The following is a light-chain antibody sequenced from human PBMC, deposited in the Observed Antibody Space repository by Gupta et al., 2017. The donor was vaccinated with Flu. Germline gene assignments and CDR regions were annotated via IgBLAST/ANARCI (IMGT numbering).Light chain of an antibody. CDR2: EDN. Sequence: SPGKTVTISCTRSSDSIANNYVHMYHQRPCTSPLNLISEDNQRPSGVPDRFSGSIDRSSNSASLTISGLKTEDEADDYCQSYEVFGGGTKLTVL. CDR3: QSYEV. V-gene: IGLV6-57*01. CDR1: SDSIANNY. J-gene: IGLJ2*01.